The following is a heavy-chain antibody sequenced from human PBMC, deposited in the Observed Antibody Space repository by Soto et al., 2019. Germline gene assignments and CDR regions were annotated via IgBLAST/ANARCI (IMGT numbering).Heavy chain of an antibody. V-gene: IGHV3-49*04. J-gene: IGHJ4*02. D-gene: IGHD3-16*01. Sequence: SLTLACSSSGFTFGDYSLSWVRQAPGKGLEWVGFIGGKTYGGATQYAAAVKGRFTISRDDSNNMAYMQMNSLETEETAVYYCGRAGLPDSYASLYTYPFDYWGQGTVVTVSS. CDR3: GRAGLPDSYASLYTYPFDY. CDR2: IGGKTYGGAT. CDR1: GFTFGDYS.